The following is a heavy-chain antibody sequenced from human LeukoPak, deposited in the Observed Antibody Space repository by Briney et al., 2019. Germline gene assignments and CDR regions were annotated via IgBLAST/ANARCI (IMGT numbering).Heavy chain of an antibody. Sequence: ASVKVSCKVSGYTLTELSMHWVRQAPGKGLEWMGGFDPEDGETIYAQKFQGRVTMTEDTSTDTAYMELSSLRSEDTAVYYCATGHSSGYYFDYWGQGTLVTVSS. J-gene: IGHJ4*02. CDR2: FDPEDGET. CDR3: ATGHSSGYYFDY. V-gene: IGHV1-24*01. CDR1: GYTLTELS. D-gene: IGHD3-22*01.